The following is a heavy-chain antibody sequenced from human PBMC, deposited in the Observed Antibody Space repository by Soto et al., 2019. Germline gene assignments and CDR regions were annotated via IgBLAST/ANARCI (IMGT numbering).Heavy chain of an antibody. D-gene: IGHD3-22*01. J-gene: IGHJ4*02. CDR1: GFTFSSYG. CDR2: IWYDGSNK. CDR3: ASRGYYDSRDFDY. V-gene: IGHV3-33*01. Sequence: LRLSCAASGFTFSSYGMHWVRQAPGKGLEWVAVIWYDGSNKYYADSVKGRFTISRDNSKNTLYLQMNSLRAEDTAVYYCASRGYYDSRDFDYWGQGTLVTVSS.